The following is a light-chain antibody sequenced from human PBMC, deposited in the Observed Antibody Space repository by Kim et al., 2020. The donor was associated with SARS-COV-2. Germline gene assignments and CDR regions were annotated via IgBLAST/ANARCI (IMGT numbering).Light chain of an antibody. Sequence: ANPPSTLGGGHASDAIAWHHQQPGKGPRYLMKLNSDGSHSKGDVIPGRFSGSSSGAERYLTISSLQSEDEADYYCQTWGTGINVVFGGGTQLTVL. CDR2: LNSDGSH. CDR1: GGHASDA. V-gene: IGLV4-69*01. J-gene: IGLJ2*01. CDR3: QTWGTGINVV.